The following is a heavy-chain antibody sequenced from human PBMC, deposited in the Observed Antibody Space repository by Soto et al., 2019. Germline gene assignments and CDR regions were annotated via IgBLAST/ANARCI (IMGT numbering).Heavy chain of an antibody. J-gene: IGHJ5*02. D-gene: IGHD3-9*01. CDR2: INHSGST. CDR1: GGSFSGYY. Sequence: SETLSLTCAVYGGSFSGYYWSWIRQPPGKGLEWIGEINHSGSTNYNPSLKSRVTISVDTSKHQFSLKLSSVTAADTAVYYCARKVPQPLVIRTLDWFDPWGQGTLVTVSS. CDR3: ARKVPQPLVIRTLDWFDP. V-gene: IGHV4-34*01.